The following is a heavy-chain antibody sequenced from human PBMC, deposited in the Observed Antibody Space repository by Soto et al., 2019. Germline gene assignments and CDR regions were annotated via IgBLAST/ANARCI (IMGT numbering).Heavy chain of an antibody. J-gene: IGHJ6*02. Sequence: EVQLVESGGGLVQPGRSLRLSCAASGFTFDDYAMHWVRQAPGKGLEWVSGISWNSGSIGYADSVKGRFTISRDNANKALNLQMNRLRAEDRALYYSTKDSTVGGWGGMDVWGQGTTVTVSS. CDR3: TKDSTVGGWGGMDV. CDR1: GFTFDDYA. V-gene: IGHV3-9*01. CDR2: ISWNSGSI. D-gene: IGHD3-16*01.